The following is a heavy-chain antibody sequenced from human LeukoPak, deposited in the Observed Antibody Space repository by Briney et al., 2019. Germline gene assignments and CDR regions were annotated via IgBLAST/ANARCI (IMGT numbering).Heavy chain of an antibody. J-gene: IGHJ4*02. CDR3: ARDYYDSSGYYHLDY. CDR2: INSDGSST. D-gene: IGHD3-22*01. Sequence: GGSLRLSCAASGFTFSSYRTHWVRQAPGKGLVWVSRINSDGSSTSYADSVKGRFTISRDNAKNTLYLQMNSLRAEDTAVYYCARDYYDSSGYYHLDYWGQGTLVTVSS. CDR1: GFTFSSYR. V-gene: IGHV3-74*01.